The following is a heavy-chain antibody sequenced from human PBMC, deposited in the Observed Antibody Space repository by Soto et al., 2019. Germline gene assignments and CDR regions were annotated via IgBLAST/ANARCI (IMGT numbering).Heavy chain of an antibody. Sequence: EVQLLESGGGLVQPGGSLRLSCAASGFTFSNYAMTWVRQAPGKGLEWVSVITGSGGGTYFVDSVKGRFTISRDNSKITVYLQMNSLRAKDTAVYYCAKRPLTAAGFDYWGQGTLVTVSS. J-gene: IGHJ4*02. V-gene: IGHV3-23*01. D-gene: IGHD6-13*01. CDR2: ITGSGGGT. CDR3: AKRPLTAAGFDY. CDR1: GFTFSNYA.